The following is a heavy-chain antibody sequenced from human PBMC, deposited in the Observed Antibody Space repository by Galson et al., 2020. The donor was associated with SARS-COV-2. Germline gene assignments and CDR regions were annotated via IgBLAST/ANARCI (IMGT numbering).Heavy chain of an antibody. D-gene: IGHD3-10*01. V-gene: IGHV4-38-2*02. CDR3: ARGLADYYGSRGAFDL. Sequence: PSETLSLTCTVSGYSISIPYYWGWIRQPPGKGLEWVGSVYQSGSTYYNPSLQSQVTISLHTSKSQISLQLSSVTAADTAVYYCARGLADYYGSRGAFDLWGQGTMVTVSS. J-gene: IGHJ3*01. CDR2: VYQSGST. CDR1: GYSISIPYY.